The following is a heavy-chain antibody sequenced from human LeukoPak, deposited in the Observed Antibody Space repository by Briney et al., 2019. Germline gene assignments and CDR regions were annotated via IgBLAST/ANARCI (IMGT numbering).Heavy chain of an antibody. CDR1: GYTFTGYY. CDR3: AREVGIAARPYENY. D-gene: IGHD6-6*01. J-gene: IGHJ4*02. Sequence: ASVKVSCKASGYTFTGYYMHWVRQAPGQGLEWMGGIIPIFGTANYAQKFQGRVTITTDESTSTAYMELSSLRSEDTAVYYCAREVGIAARPYENYWGQGTLVTVSS. V-gene: IGHV1-69*05. CDR2: IIPIFGTA.